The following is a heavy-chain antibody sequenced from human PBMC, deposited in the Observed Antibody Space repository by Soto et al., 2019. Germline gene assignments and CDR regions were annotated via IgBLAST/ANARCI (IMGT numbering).Heavy chain of an antibody. CDR2: ISYDGNNK. Sequence: GGSLRLSCAASGFSFGDHYMHWVRQTPGKGLAWVAVISYDGNNKHFAESVKGRFSISRDDSKNTVYLEMNNLRGDDSAVYYCARDHGMFLSYYYYGMDVWGQGTTVTVSS. J-gene: IGHJ6*02. CDR3: ARDHGMFLSYYYYGMDV. V-gene: IGHV3-30-3*01. D-gene: IGHD3-10*02. CDR1: GFSFGDHY.